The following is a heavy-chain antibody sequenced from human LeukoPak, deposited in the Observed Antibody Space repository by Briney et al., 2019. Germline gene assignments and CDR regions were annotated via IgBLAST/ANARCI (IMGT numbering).Heavy chain of an antibody. CDR1: GFTFSSYG. D-gene: IGHD6-19*01. Sequence: GGSLRLSCAASGFTFSSYGMSWVRQAPGRGLEWVSVVSGSGGSTYYADPVKGRFTISRDNSKTTLYLQMNSLRAEDTAVYYCAKDRTSSGWSEIFDYWGQGTLVTVSS. CDR3: AKDRTSSGWSEIFDY. CDR2: VSGSGGST. V-gene: IGHV3-23*01. J-gene: IGHJ4*02.